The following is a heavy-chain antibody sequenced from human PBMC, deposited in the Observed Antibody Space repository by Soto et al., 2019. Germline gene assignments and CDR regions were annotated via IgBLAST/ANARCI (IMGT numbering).Heavy chain of an antibody. CDR1: GFTFSNAW. CDR2: IKAQTDGGTI. Sequence: EVQLAESGGGLVKPGGSLRISCAASGFTFSNAWMNWVRQVPGKGLEWVGLIKAQTDGGTIDYAAPVKGRFTISRDDSKNTLYLQMNSLKPEDTGVYFCTTKGGSYVFDYWGLGTLVTVSS. CDR3: TTKGGSYVFDY. V-gene: IGHV3-15*07. D-gene: IGHD1-26*01. J-gene: IGHJ4*02.